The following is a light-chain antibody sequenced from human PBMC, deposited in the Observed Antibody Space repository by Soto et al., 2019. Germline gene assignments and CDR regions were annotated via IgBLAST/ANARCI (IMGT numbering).Light chain of an antibody. CDR1: HNLNNY. J-gene: IGKJ2*01. V-gene: IGKV3-11*01. CDR3: QQRSNWHPYP. CDR2: DAS. Sequence: DIVLTQSPPTLSLSPGERATLSCRASHNLNNYLSWYQQKPGQAPRLLIYDASNRATGIPTRFSGSGSGTDVTLTISSVEPEDCALYCCQQRSNWHPYPFGQWSKVDI.